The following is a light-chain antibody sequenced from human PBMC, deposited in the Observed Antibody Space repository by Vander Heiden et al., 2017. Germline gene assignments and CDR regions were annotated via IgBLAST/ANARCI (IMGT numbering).Light chain of an antibody. Sequence: QSALTQPRSVSGSPGQSVPISCTGTSSDGGSYNYGSGYQQHPGKAPKLMIYDRSKRPSGVPDRFSGSKSGNTASLTISGLQAEDEADYYCCSYAGSYTQVFGGGTKLTVL. CDR1: SSDGGSYNY. CDR3: CSYAGSYTQV. CDR2: DRS. V-gene: IGLV2-11*01. J-gene: IGLJ3*02.